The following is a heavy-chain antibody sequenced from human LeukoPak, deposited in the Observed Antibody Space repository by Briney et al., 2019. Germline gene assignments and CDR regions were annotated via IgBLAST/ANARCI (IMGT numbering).Heavy chain of an antibody. J-gene: IGHJ4*02. Sequence: GGSLRLSCAASGFTLSSYGIHWVRQAPGKGLEYVSGISSNGGSTYYANSVKGRFTISRDNSKNTLYLQMGSLRDEDMAVYYCARDLDGDLMYWGQGTLVTVSS. CDR3: ARDLDGDLMY. CDR2: ISSNGGST. V-gene: IGHV3-64*01. CDR1: GFTLSSYG. D-gene: IGHD4-17*01.